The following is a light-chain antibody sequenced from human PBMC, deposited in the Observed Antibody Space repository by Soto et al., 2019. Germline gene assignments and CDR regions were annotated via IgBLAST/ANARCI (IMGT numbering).Light chain of an antibody. CDR1: SSDVGNYNL. J-gene: IGLJ1*01. V-gene: IGLV2-23*01. Sequence: QSALTQSASVSGSPGQSITVSCTGTSSDVGNYNLVSWYQQHPGKAPKLMIYEDSKRPSGVSNRFSGSKSGNTASLTISGLQAEDEGDYYCCSYAGSSPYVFGTGTKVTVL. CDR3: CSYAGSSPYV. CDR2: EDS.